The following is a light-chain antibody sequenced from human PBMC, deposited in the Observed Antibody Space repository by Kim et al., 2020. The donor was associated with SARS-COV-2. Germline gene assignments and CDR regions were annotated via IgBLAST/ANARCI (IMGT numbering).Light chain of an antibody. V-gene: IGKV4-1*01. J-gene: IGKJ5*01. Sequence: ATINCKSSQSVLYSSNNNDCLAWYQQKPGQPPRLLIYWASTRETGVPDRFSGGGSGTDFTLTISSLQAEDVAVYYCQQYYRTPLTFGQGTRLEIK. CDR2: WAS. CDR1: QSVLYSSNNNDC. CDR3: QQYYRTPLT.